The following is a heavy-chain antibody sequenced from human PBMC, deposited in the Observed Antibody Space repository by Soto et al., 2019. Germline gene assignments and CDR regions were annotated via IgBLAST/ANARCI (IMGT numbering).Heavy chain of an antibody. CDR2: LIPIFGTA. D-gene: IGHD3-3*01. V-gene: IGHV1-69*01. CDR1: GGTFSSYA. CDR3: AGARITILGVVTPYYYCYGMDV. J-gene: IGHJ6*02. Sequence: QVQLVQSGAEVKKPGSSVKVSCKASGGTFSSYAISWVRQAPGQGLEWMGGLIPIFGTANYAQKFQGRVTITADESTSTAYVELSSLRSEDTAVYYGAGARITILGVVTPYYYCYGMDVWGQGTTVTVSS.